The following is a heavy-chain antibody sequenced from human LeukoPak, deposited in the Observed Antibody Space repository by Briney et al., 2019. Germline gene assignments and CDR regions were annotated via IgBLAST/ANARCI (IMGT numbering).Heavy chain of an antibody. CDR3: ARDIVPRGSSSVFLDY. V-gene: IGHV1-18*01. CDR1: GYTFTSYG. J-gene: IGHJ4*02. Sequence: ASVKVSCKASGYTFTSYGISWVRQAPGQGLEWMGWISAYNGNTNYAQKFQGRVTITTDESTSTAYMELSSLRSEDTAVYYCARDIVPRGSSSVFLDYWGQGTLVTASS. D-gene: IGHD6-13*01. CDR2: ISAYNGNT.